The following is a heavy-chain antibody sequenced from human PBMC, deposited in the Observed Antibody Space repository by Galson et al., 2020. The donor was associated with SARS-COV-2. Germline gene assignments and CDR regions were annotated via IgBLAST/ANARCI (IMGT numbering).Heavy chain of an antibody. J-gene: IGHJ3*02. CDR1: GGSISSSCSY. D-gene: IGHD3-22*01. V-gene: IGHV4-39*07. CDR2: IHYIGST. CDR3: ARGYYDSSGYLQGDDAFDI. Sequence: SQTLSLTCTVSGGSISSSCSYWGWIRQPPGKGLEWIGTIHYIGSTYYSPSLRSRVTISVDTSKNQFSLKLSSVTAADTAVYYCARGYYDSSGYLQGDDAFDIWGQGTMVTVSS.